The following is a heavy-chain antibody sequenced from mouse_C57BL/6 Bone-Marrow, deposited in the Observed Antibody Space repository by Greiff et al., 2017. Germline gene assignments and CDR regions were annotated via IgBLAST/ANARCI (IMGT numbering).Heavy chain of an antibody. Sequence: DVKLQESGPGLVKPSQSLSLTCSVTGYSFTSGYYWNWIRQFPGNKLEWMGYISYDGSNNYNPSLKNRISITRDTSKNQFFLKLNSVTTEDTATYYCARDYDGYDVDYWGQGTTLTVSS. CDR3: ARDYDGYDVDY. D-gene: IGHD2-3*01. V-gene: IGHV3-6*01. J-gene: IGHJ2*01. CDR1: GYSFTSGYY. CDR2: ISYDGSN.